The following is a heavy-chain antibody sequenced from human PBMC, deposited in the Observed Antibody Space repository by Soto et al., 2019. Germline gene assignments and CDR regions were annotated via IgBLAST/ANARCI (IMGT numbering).Heavy chain of an antibody. CDR1: RYSINNNNW. CDR3: TKNSAYALDY. V-gene: IGHV4-4*02. J-gene: IGHJ4*02. CDR2: LHHGGST. D-gene: IGHD5-12*01. Sequence: SETLSLTCDVSRYSINNNNWWSWVRQPPGGGLEWIGELHHGGSTNYNPSLESRATFSVDISKNQFFLKLSSVTAADTDVYYCTKNSAYALDYWGQGTLVTVSS.